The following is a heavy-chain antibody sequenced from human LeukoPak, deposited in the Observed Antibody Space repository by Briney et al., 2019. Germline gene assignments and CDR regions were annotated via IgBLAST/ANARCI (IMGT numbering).Heavy chain of an antibody. CDR2: FDPEDGET. J-gene: IGHJ2*01. CDR1: GYTLTELS. CDR3: AARESRYYYGSGNWYFDL. V-gene: IGHV1-24*01. D-gene: IGHD3-10*01. Sequence: ASVKVSCKVSGYTLTELSMHWVRQAPGKGLEWMGGFDPEDGETIYAQKFQGRVTMTEDTSTDTAYMELSSLRSEDTAVYYCAARESRYYYGSGNWYFDLWGRGTLVTVSS.